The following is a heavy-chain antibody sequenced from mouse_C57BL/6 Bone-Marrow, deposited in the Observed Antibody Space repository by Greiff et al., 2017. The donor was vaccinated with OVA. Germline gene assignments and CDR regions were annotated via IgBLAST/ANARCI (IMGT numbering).Heavy chain of an antibody. D-gene: IGHD1-1*01. Sequence: VQVVESGAELARPGASVKLSCKASGYTFTSYGISWVKQRTGQGLEWIGEIYPRSGNTYYNEKFKGKATLTADKSSSTAYMELRSLTSEDSAVYFCARRDYGSAFAYWGQGTLVTVSA. CDR3: ARRDYGSAFAY. J-gene: IGHJ3*01. V-gene: IGHV1-81*01. CDR1: GYTFTSYG. CDR2: IYPRSGNT.